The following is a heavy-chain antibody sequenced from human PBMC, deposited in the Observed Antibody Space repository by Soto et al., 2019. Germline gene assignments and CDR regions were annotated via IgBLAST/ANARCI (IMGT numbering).Heavy chain of an antibody. Sequence: SQTLSLTCAISGDSVSSNSAAWNWIRQSPSRGLEWLGRTYYRSKWYNDYAVSVKSRITINPDTSKNQFSLQLNSVTPEDTAVYYCARGYSYGDFNYHYYGMDVWGQGTTVTVSS. CDR2: TYYRSKWYN. CDR3: ARGYSYGDFNYHYYGMDV. D-gene: IGHD5-18*01. J-gene: IGHJ6*02. V-gene: IGHV6-1*01. CDR1: GDSVSSNSAA.